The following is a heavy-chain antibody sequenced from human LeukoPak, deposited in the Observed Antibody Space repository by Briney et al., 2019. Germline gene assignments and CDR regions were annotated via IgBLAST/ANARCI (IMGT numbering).Heavy chain of an antibody. CDR3: AKDIGYYGSGAYYNDPSYYYGMDV. V-gene: IGHV3-9*01. D-gene: IGHD3-10*01. Sequence: PGRSLRLSCAASGFIFDDYAMHWVRQAPGKGLEWVSGISWNSGRLGYADSVKGRFTISRDNAKNSLYLQMNSLRTEATALYYCAKDIGYYGSGAYYNDPSYYYGMDVWGQGTTVTVSS. CDR1: GFIFDDYA. J-gene: IGHJ6*02. CDR2: ISWNSGRL.